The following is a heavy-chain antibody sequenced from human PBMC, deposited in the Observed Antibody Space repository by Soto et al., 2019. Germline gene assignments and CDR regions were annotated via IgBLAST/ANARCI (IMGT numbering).Heavy chain of an antibody. CDR1: GCSISSGDYY. J-gene: IGHJ6*02. V-gene: IGHV4-30-4*01. CDR2: VYYSGST. D-gene: IGHD2-15*01. Sequence: PSETLSLTCTVSGCSISSGDYYWSWIRQPPGKGLEWIGYVYYSGSTYYNPSLKSRVTISVDTSKNQFSLKLSSVTAADTAVYYCARADSVVNYYYYGMDVWGQGTTVTVSS. CDR3: ARADSVVNYYYYGMDV.